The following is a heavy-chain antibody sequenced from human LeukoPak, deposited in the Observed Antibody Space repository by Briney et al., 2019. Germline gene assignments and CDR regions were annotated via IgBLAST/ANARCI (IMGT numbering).Heavy chain of an antibody. CDR1: GFTFSSYG. D-gene: IGHD6-13*01. CDR3: AHPTEYSSSWYGNWFDP. V-gene: IGHV3-23*01. J-gene: IGHJ5*02. CDR2: ISGSGGST. Sequence: GGSLRLSCAASGFTFSSYGMSWVRQAPGKGLEWVSAISGSGGSTYYADSVKGRFTISRDNSKNTLYLQMNSLRAEDTAVYYCAHPTEYSSSWYGNWFDPWGQGTLVTVSS.